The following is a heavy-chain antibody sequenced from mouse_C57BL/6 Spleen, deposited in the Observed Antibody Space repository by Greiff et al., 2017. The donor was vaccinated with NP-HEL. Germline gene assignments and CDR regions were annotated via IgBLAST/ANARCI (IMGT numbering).Heavy chain of an antibody. CDR3: ARDGNYVEYYFDY. CDR2: IYPGSGNT. J-gene: IGHJ2*01. Sequence: VKLQESGPELVKPGASVKISCKASGYSFTSYYIHWVKQRPGQGLEWIGWIYPGSGNTKYNEKFKGKATLTADTSSSTAYMQLSSLTSEDSAVYYCARDGNYVEYYFDYWGQGTTLTVSS. D-gene: IGHD2-1*01. V-gene: IGHV1-66*01. CDR1: GYSFTSYY.